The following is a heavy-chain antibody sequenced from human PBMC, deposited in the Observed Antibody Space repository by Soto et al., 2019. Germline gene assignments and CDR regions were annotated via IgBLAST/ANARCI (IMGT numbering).Heavy chain of an antibody. CDR2: IYYSGST. J-gene: IGHJ6*02. V-gene: IGHV4-61*01. D-gene: IGHD2-15*01. CDR3: ARDIRSGSSDYYYYGMDV. CDR1: GGSISSSSYY. Sequence: PSETLSLTCTVSGGSISSSSYYWGWIRQPPGKGLEWIGYIYYSGSTNYNPSLKSRGTISVDTSKNQFSLKLSSVTAADTAVYYCARDIRSGSSDYYYYGMDVWGQGTTVTVSS.